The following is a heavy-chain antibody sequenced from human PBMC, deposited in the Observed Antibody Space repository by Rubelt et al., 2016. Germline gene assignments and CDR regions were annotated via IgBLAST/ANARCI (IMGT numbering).Heavy chain of an antibody. CDR3: ATRYCGGGSCYFYPEYHLDY. CDR2: INKSGNT. CDR1: GGSFSNYY. V-gene: IGHV4-34*01. D-gene: IGHD2-15*01. J-gene: IGHJ4*02. Sequence: QVQLQQWGAGLFRPSQTLSLTCGVYGGSFSNYYWTWIRQPPGKGLEWIGDINKSGNTDYNPSLKSRVTISVDTSKNQFSRKLSFVTAADTAVYYCATRYCGGGSCYFYPEYHLDYWGQGTLVTVSS.